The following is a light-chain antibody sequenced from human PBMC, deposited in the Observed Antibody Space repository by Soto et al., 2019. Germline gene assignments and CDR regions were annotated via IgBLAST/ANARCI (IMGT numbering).Light chain of an antibody. CDR2: AAS. V-gene: IGKV1-39*01. CDR3: QQSYSTPLT. CDR1: QSISSY. Sequence: DIQMTQSPSSLSASVGDRVTITCRASQSISSYLNWYQQKPGKAPTLLIYAASSLQSGVQSRFSGSGSGTAFTLTISRLQPEDFATYYCQQSYSTPLTFGGGTKLEIK. J-gene: IGKJ4*01.